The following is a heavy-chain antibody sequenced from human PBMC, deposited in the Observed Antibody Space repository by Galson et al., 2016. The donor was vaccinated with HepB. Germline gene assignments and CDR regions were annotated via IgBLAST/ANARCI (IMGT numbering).Heavy chain of an antibody. V-gene: IGHV3-30-3*01. CDR3: ARPRRWPQYYYGLDV. Sequence: SLRLSCAASGFTFSTYAMHRVRQAPGKGLEWVAVLSYDGSHKHYRDSVKGRFTISRDNSKNTLYLQMNSLRREDTAVYYCARPRRWPQYYYGLDVWGQGTTVTVSS. CDR2: LSYDGSHK. J-gene: IGHJ6*02. CDR1: GFTFSTYA. D-gene: IGHD5-24*01.